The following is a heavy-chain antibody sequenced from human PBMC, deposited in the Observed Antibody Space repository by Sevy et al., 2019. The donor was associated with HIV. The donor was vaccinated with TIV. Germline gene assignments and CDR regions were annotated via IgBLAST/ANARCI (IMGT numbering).Heavy chain of an antibody. CDR2: ISGSGGST. CDR1: GFTFSSYA. V-gene: IGHV3-23*01. Sequence: GGSLRLSCAASGFTFSSYAMSWVRQAPGKGLEWVSAISGSGGSTYYADSVKGRFTISRDNSKNTLYLQMNSLRAEDTAVYYCPKGITMVRGAFDYWGQGTLVTVSS. CDR3: PKGITMVRGAFDY. D-gene: IGHD3-10*01. J-gene: IGHJ4*02.